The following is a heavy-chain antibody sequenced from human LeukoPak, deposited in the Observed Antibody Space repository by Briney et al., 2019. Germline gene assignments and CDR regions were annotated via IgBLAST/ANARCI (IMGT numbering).Heavy chain of an antibody. CDR2: IKSKTDGGTI. V-gene: IGHV3-15*01. CDR1: GFYSINAW. J-gene: IGHJ4*02. D-gene: IGHD6-19*01. CDR3: TTDIWTSVAPDY. Sequence: GGSLSLSCAASGFYSINAWLNWVRQAPGKGLEWIGRIKSKTDGGTIDFAAPVRGRFTISRDDSKNTLYLQMNSLKTEDTAVYYCTTDIWTSVAPDYWGQGSLVTVSS.